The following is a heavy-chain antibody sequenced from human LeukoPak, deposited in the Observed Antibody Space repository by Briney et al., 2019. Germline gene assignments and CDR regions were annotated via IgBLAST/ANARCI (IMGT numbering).Heavy chain of an antibody. CDR2: ISGSSSNT. D-gene: IGHD3-22*01. Sequence: GGSLRLSCAASGFTFSDYHMTWIRQAPGKGLECVSYISGSSSNTNYADSVKGRFTISRDNAKNSLYLQMNSLRVEDTAVYYCARVNPTNSGFYAYWGQGTLVTVSS. J-gene: IGHJ4*02. CDR1: GFTFSDYH. V-gene: IGHV3-11*06. CDR3: ARVNPTNSGFYAY.